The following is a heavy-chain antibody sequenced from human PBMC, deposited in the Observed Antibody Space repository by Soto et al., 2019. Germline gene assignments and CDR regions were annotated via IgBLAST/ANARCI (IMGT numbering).Heavy chain of an antibody. Sequence: SGPTLVNPTQTLTLTCTFSGFSLSTSGMCVSWIRQPPGKALEWLALIDWDDDKYYSTSLKTRLTISKDTSKNQVVLTMTNMDPEDTAVYYCARSFTIFGVVIPFDPWGQGTLVTVSS. J-gene: IGHJ5*02. D-gene: IGHD3-3*01. CDR1: GFSLSTSGMC. V-gene: IGHV2-70*02. CDR3: ARSFTIFGVVIPFDP. CDR2: IDWDDDK.